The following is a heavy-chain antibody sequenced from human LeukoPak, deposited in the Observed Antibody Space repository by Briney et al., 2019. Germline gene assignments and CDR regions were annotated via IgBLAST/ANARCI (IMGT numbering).Heavy chain of an antibody. CDR1: GFTFSSYW. V-gene: IGHV3-7*01. J-gene: IGHJ4*02. D-gene: IGHD6-19*01. CDR3: VSIAVAGNFDY. Sequence: GGSLRLSCAASGFTFSSYWMSWVRQAPGKGLEWVANIKQDGSEKYYVDSVKGRFTISRDNAKNSPYLQMNSLRAEDTAVYYCVSIAVAGNFDYWGQGTLVTVSS. CDR2: IKQDGSEK.